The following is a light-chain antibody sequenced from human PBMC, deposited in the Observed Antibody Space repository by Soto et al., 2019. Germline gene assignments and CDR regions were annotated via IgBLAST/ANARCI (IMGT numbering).Light chain of an antibody. CDR1: SSNIGNNY. V-gene: IGLV1-51*01. CDR3: GTWDNSLGDGHVV. Sequence: QLVLTQPPSVSAAPGQKVTISCSGGSSNIGNNYVSWYQQLPGTAPKLLIYDNDKRPSGIPDRFSGSKSGTSATLGITGLQTGDEADYYCGTWDNSLGDGHVVFGGGTKVTVL. CDR2: DND. J-gene: IGLJ2*01.